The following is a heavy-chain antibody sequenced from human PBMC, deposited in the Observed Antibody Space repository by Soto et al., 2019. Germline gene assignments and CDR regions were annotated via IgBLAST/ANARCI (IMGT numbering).Heavy chain of an antibody. CDR1: GASVSSAEHY. CDR2: TYYSGGS. Sequence: HVQLQESGPGLVKASQTLSLTFTCSGASVSSAEHYWSWIRQPPGKGLEWIGSTYYSGGSYYNASIKRRVSISVDTSQNQDSLQLTSVTAADTAVYYCERLSGYDTAVAAYKWGPGILVSVSS. J-gene: IGHJ4*02. D-gene: IGHD5-12*01. CDR3: ERLSGYDTAVAAYK. V-gene: IGHV4-30-4*01.